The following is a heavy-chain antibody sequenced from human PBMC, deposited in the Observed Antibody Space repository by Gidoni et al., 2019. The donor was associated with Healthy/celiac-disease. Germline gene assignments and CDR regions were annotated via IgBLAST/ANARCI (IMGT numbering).Heavy chain of an antibody. CDR1: GFTFSDYY. V-gene: IGHV3-11*01. CDR2: ISSSGSTI. Sequence: QVQLVESGGGLVKPGGSLRLSCAASGFTFSDYYMSWIRQAPGKGLEWVSYISSSGSTIYYADSVKGRFTISRDNAKNSLYLQMNSLRAEDTAVYYGARDIRKLVRTIYYYYMDVWGKGTTVTVSS. D-gene: IGHD6-6*01. CDR3: ARDIRKLVRTIYYYYMDV. J-gene: IGHJ6*03.